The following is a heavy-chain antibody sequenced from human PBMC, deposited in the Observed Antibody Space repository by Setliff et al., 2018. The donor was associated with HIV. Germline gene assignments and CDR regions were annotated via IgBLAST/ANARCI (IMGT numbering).Heavy chain of an antibody. J-gene: IGHJ3*02. CDR1: GYTFTSYY. CDR3: ARHAITLVFGVPGRDDAFDI. D-gene: IGHD3-16*01. Sequence: ASVKVSCKASGYTFTSYYMHWVRQAPGQGLQWMGIINPSGGSTTYAQKFQGRVTMTRDTSTTTIFMELSSLRSEDTAVYYCARHAITLVFGVPGRDDAFDIWGQGTMVTVSS. V-gene: IGHV1-46*01. CDR2: INPSGGST.